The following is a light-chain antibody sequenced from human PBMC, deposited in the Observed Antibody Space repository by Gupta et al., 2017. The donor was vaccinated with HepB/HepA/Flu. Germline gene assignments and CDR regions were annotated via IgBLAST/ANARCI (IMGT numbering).Light chain of an antibody. CDR2: EAS. CDR3: QQRSNWPPIFT. V-gene: IGKV3-11*01. CDR1: QSVSSY. Sequence: EIVLTQSPATLSLSPGERATLSCRASQSVSSYLAWYQQKPGQAPRLLIYEASNRATGIPARFRGSGSGTDFTLTISSLEPEDFAVYYCQQRSNWPPIFTFGPGTKVEIK. J-gene: IGKJ3*01.